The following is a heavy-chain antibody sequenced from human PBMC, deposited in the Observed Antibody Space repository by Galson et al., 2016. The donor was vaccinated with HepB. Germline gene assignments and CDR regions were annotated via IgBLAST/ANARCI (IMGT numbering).Heavy chain of an antibody. CDR2: ISKDGDVT. J-gene: IGHJ4*02. CDR3: AKATITTGGFDS. CDR1: GFIFDDYA. D-gene: IGHD4-11*01. V-gene: IGHV3-43*01. Sequence: SLRLSCAASGFIFDDYAMHWVRQAPGKGLEWISLISKDGDVTFYADSVKGRFTFSRDNTKDSLYLQMHSLRTDDTALYYCAKATITTGGFDSWGQGTLVTVSS.